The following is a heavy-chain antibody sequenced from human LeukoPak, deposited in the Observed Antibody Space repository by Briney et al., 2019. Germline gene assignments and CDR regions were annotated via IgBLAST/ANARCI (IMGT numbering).Heavy chain of an antibody. CDR2: LIPSGGSP. CDR1: GGSFSRYA. D-gene: IGHD2-2*01. V-gene: IGHV1-46*01. Sequence: ASVKVSCKASGGSFSRYAISWVRQAPGQGLEWMAKLIPSGGSPSYAQNLQGRVTVTSDTSTSTVHMELSSLRSDDSAVYYCARGAHQHSDSWGQGTLVSVSS. CDR3: ARGAHQHSDS. J-gene: IGHJ4*02.